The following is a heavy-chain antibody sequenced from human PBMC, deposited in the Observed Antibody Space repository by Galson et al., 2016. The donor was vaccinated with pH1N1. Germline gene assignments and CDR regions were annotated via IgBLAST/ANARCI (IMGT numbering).Heavy chain of an antibody. V-gene: IGHV1-46*01. CDR1: GCTFTGYY. CDR3: ARDKGIMAAIDY. D-gene: IGHD5-24*01. Sequence: SVKVSCKASGCTFTGYYLHWVRQAPGQGLEWMGIINPSGESTTYAQKFQGRFSMTTDTSTSTLYMELSSLKSEDTAVYYCARDKGIMAAIDYWGQGTLVTVSS. J-gene: IGHJ4*02. CDR2: INPSGEST.